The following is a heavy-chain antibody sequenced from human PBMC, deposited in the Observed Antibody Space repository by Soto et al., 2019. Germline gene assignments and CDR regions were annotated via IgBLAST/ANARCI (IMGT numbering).Heavy chain of an antibody. D-gene: IGHD3-10*01. V-gene: IGHV3-23*01. J-gene: IGHJ4*02. CDR3: AKQRAGYGSGSDTFYFDF. Sequence: PEGSLRLSCSTSGFTFSTYAMNWVRQAPGKGLEWVSALSGSGGTTYYADSVRGRFTISRDNSKDTLFLQMSSLRAEDTALYYCAKQRAGYGSGSDTFYFDFWGQGNLVTVS. CDR1: GFTFSTYA. CDR2: LSGSGGTT.